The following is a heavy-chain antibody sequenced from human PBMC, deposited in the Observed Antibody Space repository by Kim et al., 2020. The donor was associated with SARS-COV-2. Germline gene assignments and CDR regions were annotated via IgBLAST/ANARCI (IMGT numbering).Heavy chain of an antibody. Sequence: GGSLRLSCAASGFTLSKYLMNWLRQTPGEGLVLVSRIHSDGRIPEYVDSVKGRFTISRDNAKNTLYLQMNSLRPEDTAVYYCARAGDYDISGYYGFFHHWGHGGLVTVSS. J-gene: IGHJ1*01. CDR2: IHSDGRIP. CDR3: ARAGDYDISGYYGFFHH. V-gene: IGHV3-74*01. CDR1: GFTLSKYL. D-gene: IGHD3-22*01.